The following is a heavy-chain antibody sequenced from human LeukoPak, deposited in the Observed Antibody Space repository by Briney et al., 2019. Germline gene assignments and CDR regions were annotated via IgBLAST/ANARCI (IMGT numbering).Heavy chain of an antibody. CDR1: GGTFSSYT. Sequence: SVKVSCKASGGTFSSYTINWVRQAPGQGLEWMGRIIPILGIANYAQKFQGRVTITADKSTSTAYMELSSLRSEDTAVYYCARSTTISPLDYWGQGNLVTVSS. CDR2: IIPILGIA. CDR3: ARSTTISPLDY. V-gene: IGHV1-69*02. J-gene: IGHJ4*02. D-gene: IGHD3-3*01.